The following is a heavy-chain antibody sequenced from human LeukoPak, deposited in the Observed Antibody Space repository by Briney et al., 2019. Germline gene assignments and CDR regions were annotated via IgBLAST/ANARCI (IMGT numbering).Heavy chain of an antibody. CDR3: ARNYSRSPGGLKYFDY. D-gene: IGHD6-6*01. V-gene: IGHV4-38-2*01. CDR2: IYHSGSRYESGST. CDR1: GFSISGGYY. Sequence: SETLSLTCAVSGFSISGGYYWAWIRQPPGKGLEWIGSIYHSGSRYESGSTYYNPSLKSRVTISADTSKNQFSLKLKSVTAADTAVYYCARNYSRSPGGLKYFDYWGQGSLVTVSS. J-gene: IGHJ4*02.